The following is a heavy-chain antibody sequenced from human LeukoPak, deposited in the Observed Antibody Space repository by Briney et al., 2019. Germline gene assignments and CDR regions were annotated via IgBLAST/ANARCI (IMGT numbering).Heavy chain of an antibody. CDR3: ARGKRYGDNFDY. CDR1: GGSISSYY. J-gene: IGHJ4*02. D-gene: IGHD4-17*01. CDR2: IYYSGST. Sequence: SETLSLTCTVSGGSISSYYWSWIRQPPGKRLEWIGYIYYSGSTNYNPSLKSRVTISVDTSKNQFSLKLSSVTAADTAVYYCARGKRYGDNFDYWGQGTLVTVSS. V-gene: IGHV4-59*01.